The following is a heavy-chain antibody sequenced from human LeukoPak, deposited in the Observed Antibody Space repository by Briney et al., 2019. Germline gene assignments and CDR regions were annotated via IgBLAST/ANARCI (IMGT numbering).Heavy chain of an antibody. D-gene: IGHD1-14*01. Sequence: GSLRLSCAAAGFTFNIYNMSWVRQAPGKGLEWIGEIPHSGSTNYNPSLKSRVTMSLDTSKNQFSLNLTSVTAADTAVYYCARNPDSDHFDYWGQGTLVTVSS. J-gene: IGHJ4*02. V-gene: IGHV4-34*01. CDR2: IPHSGST. CDR3: ARNPDSDHFDY. CDR1: GFTFNIYN.